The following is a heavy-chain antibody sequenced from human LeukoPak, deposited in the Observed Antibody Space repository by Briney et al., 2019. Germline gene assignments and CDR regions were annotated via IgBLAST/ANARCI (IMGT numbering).Heavy chain of an antibody. D-gene: IGHD3-9*01. CDR2: IYYSEST. CDR3: ASLVRDFDWSTYYFDY. V-gene: IGHV4-59*08. CDR1: GGSISSYY. Sequence: SETLSLTCTVSGGSISSYYWSWIRQPPGKGLEWIGYIYYSESTNYNPSLKSRVTISVDTSKNQFSLKLSSVTAADTAVYYCASLVRDFDWSTYYFDYWGQGTLVTVSS. J-gene: IGHJ4*02.